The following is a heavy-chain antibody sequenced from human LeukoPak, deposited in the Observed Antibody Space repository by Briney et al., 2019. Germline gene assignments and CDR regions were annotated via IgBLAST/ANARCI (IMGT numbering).Heavy chain of an antibody. CDR2: IYSGGST. Sequence: GGSLRLSCAASGFTVSSNYMSWVRQAPGKGLEWVSVIYSGGSTYYADSVKGRFTISRDNSKNTLYLQMNSLRAEDTAVYYCPRDLATLRDYWGQGTLVTVSS. J-gene: IGHJ4*02. CDR3: PRDLATLRDY. CDR1: GFTVSSNY. V-gene: IGHV3-53*01.